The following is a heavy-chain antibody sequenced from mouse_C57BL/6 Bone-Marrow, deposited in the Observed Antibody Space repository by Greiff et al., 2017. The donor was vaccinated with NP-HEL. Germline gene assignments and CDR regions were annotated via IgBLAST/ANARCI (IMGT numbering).Heavy chain of an antibody. CDR1: GYTFTDYY. Sequence: QVQLKQSGAELVRPGASVKLSCKASGYTFTDYYINWVKQRPGQGLEWIARIYPGSGNTYYNEKIKGKATLTAEKSSSTAYMQLSSLTSEDSAVYFCARNYGSRFDVWGTGTTVTVSS. J-gene: IGHJ1*03. CDR2: IYPGSGNT. D-gene: IGHD1-1*01. V-gene: IGHV1-76*01. CDR3: ARNYGSRFDV.